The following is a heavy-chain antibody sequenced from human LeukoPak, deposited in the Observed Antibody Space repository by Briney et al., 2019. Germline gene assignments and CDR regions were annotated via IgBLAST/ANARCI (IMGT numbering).Heavy chain of an antibody. Sequence: GGSLRLSCAASGFTFDDSGMSWVRQAPGKGLEWVSGINWNGDNTGYADSVKGRFTISRDNAKNSLYLQMNSLRAEDTALYYCARIKSQDVVVPLLRSTYYFDYWGQGTLVTVSS. CDR3: ARIKSQDVVVPLLRSTYYFDY. CDR1: GFTFDDSG. J-gene: IGHJ4*02. D-gene: IGHD2-21*01. V-gene: IGHV3-20*04. CDR2: INWNGDNT.